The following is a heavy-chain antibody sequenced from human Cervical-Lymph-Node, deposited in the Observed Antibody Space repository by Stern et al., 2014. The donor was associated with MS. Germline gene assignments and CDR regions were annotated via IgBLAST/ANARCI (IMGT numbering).Heavy chain of an antibody. Sequence: VQLVQSGAEVKKPGESLKISCEGSGYTFDAHWIGWVRQMPGKGLEWMGVIYPADSVTRYSPSFQGQVTISVDKSFNTAFLQWRSLRASDSAIYYCARQTTVTTPFDHWGQGTLVSVSS. CDR3: ARQTTVTTPFDH. CDR1: GYTFDAHW. V-gene: IGHV5-51*01. CDR2: IYPADSVT. J-gene: IGHJ4*02. D-gene: IGHD4-17*01.